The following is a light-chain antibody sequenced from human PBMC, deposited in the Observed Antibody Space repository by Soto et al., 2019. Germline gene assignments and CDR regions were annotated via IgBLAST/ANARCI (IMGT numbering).Light chain of an antibody. CDR1: QSISSW. CDR2: GTS. J-gene: IGKJ1*01. Sequence: TQSPSTLSASVGDRVTITCRASQSISSWLAWYQQKPGQAPRVLIYGTSSRATGIPDRFSGSGSGTDFTLTISRLEPEDFAVYYCQQYTTSSWTFGQGTKVDIK. V-gene: IGKV3-20*01. CDR3: QQYTTSSWT.